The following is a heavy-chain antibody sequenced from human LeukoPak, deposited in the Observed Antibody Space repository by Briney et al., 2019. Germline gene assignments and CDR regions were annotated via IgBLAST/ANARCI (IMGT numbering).Heavy chain of an antibody. CDR2: IKEDGGVE. V-gene: IGHV3-7*03. J-gene: IGHJ4*02. Sequence: GGSLRLSCAVSGFTFSSYWMSWVRQAPGKGLEWVANIKEDGGVEYYVDSVKGRFTISRDNTKNALYLQMNNLRADDTAVYFCARDSRWLLDYWGQGTLITVSS. CDR3: ARDSRWLLDY. CDR1: GFTFSSYW. D-gene: IGHD6-19*01.